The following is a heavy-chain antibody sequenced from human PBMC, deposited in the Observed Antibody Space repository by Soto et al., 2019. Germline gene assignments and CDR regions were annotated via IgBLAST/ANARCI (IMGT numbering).Heavy chain of an antibody. CDR3: AKAPGFGVVSYLDY. Sequence: PGGSLRLSCAASGFTFSSYAMQWVRQAPGKGLEWVAVISYDGSNKYYTDSVKGRFTISRDNSKNTLYLQINSLRAEDTAVYYCAKAPGFGVVSYLDYWGQGALVTVSS. CDR2: ISYDGSNK. J-gene: IGHJ4*02. CDR1: GFTFSSYA. D-gene: IGHD3-3*01. V-gene: IGHV3-30*18.